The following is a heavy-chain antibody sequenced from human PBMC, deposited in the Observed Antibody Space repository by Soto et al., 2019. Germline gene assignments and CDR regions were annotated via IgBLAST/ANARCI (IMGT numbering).Heavy chain of an antibody. V-gene: IGHV3-53*01. Sequence: DVQLVESGGGLIQPGGSLRLSCAASGFTVNSSYMTWIRQAPGKGLQWVADISSGGTTKYADSVRGRFSISRDMSKNTRYLQMTSLRVENTAIYSCARQFPTDNYGNRLDPWCQGTLVTVSA. CDR1: GFTVNSSY. CDR3: ARQFPTDNYGNRLDP. D-gene: IGHD4-17*01. J-gene: IGHJ5*02. CDR2: ISSGGTT.